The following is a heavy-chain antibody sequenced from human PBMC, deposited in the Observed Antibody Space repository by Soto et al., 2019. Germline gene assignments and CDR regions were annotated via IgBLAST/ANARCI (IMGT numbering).Heavy chain of an antibody. J-gene: IGHJ4*02. CDR1: GFSFNTYW. Sequence: GGSLRLSCVASGFSFNTYWMNWVRQAPGKGLEWVANIRQDGSETRYVDSVKGRFTISRDNAKNSVHLQMISLRAEDTAVYFCAAIERWSDFNYWGQGIPVTVSS. V-gene: IGHV3-7*01. D-gene: IGHD3-3*01. CDR3: AAIERWSDFNY. CDR2: IRQDGSET.